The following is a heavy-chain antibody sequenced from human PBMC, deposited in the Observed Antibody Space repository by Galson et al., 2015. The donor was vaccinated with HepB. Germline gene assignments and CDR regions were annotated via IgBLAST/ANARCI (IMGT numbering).Heavy chain of an antibody. Sequence: SLRLSCAASGFTFSSHGMHWVRQAPGKGLGWVAVIWYDGTNKNYADSVKGRFIISRDNSKNTLYLQMNSLRADDTAVYYCAKDGGYCSSTSCHIYFYGLDVWGQGTTVTVSS. CDR3: AKDGGYCSSTSCHIYFYGLDV. V-gene: IGHV3-33*06. J-gene: IGHJ6*02. CDR2: IWYDGTNK. CDR1: GFTFSSHG. D-gene: IGHD2-2*01.